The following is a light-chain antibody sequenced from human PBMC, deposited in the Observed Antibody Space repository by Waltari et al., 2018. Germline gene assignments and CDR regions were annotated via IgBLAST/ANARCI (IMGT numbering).Light chain of an antibody. CDR3: CSYAGSSPSVV. Sequence: QSALTQPASVSGSPGQSNPISCTGPSSDVGSYNLVSWYQHHPGKAPKVMIYEGSERPSGVSNRFSGSKSGNTASLTISGLQAEDEADYYCCSYAGSSPSVVFGGGTKLTVL. J-gene: IGLJ2*01. V-gene: IGLV2-23*01. CDR1: SSDVGSYNL. CDR2: EGS.